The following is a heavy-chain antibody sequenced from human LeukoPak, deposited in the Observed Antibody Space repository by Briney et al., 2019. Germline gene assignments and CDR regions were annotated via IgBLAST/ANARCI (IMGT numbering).Heavy chain of an antibody. D-gene: IGHD6-19*01. Sequence: PSETLSLTCTVSGGSIGSGGYFWTWIRQPPGKGLEWIGYIYHIGNTYYNPSLKSRVTISVDRSKNQFSLNLSSVTAADTAVYYCARGAPLISGWRYYFDYWRQGTLVTVSS. CDR3: ARGAPLISGWRYYFDY. CDR1: GGSIGSGGYF. J-gene: IGHJ4*02. CDR2: IYHIGNT. V-gene: IGHV4-30-2*01.